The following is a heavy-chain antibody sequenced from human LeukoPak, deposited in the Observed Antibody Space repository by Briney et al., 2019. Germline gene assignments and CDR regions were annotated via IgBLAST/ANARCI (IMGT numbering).Heavy chain of an antibody. Sequence: GASVKVSCKASGGTFSSYAISWVRQAPGQGLGWMGGIIPIFGTANYAQKFQGRVTITTDESTSTAYMELSSLRSEDTAVYYCASEPTGKAIYSSGAVRGNWFDPWGQGTLVTVSS. CDR2: IIPIFGTA. J-gene: IGHJ5*02. V-gene: IGHV1-69*05. CDR1: GGTFSSYA. CDR3: ASEPTGKAIYSSGAVRGNWFDP. D-gene: IGHD6-19*01.